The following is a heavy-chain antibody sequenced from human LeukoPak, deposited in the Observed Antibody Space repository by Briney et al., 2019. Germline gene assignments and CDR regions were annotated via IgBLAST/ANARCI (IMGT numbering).Heavy chain of an antibody. CDR3: ARHGVGIAAADFDY. CDR1: GGSFSGYY. J-gene: IGHJ4*02. CDR2: INHSGST. D-gene: IGHD6-13*01. V-gene: IGHV4-34*01. Sequence: SETLSLTCAVYGGSFSGYYWSWIRQPPGKGLEWIGEINHSGSTYYNPSLKSRVTISVDTSKNQFSLKLSSVTAADTAVYYCARHGVGIAAADFDYWGQGTLVTVSS.